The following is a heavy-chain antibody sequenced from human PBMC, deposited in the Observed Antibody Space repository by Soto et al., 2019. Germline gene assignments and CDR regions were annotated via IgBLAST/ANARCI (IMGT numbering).Heavy chain of an antibody. Sequence: QMQLQESGPGRVKPSDTLSLTCTVSGGSTSSSSYYWGWIRQPPSKALEWIGSIYYSGSTYYNASLKRRVGITGGTSKKPFSLKLSSVTAADTAVYYRARDYDRSGEYWGQGSLVTVSS. J-gene: IGHJ4*02. CDR1: GGSTSSSSYY. CDR2: IYYSGST. CDR3: ARDYDRSGEY. V-gene: IGHV4-39*01. D-gene: IGHD3-22*01.